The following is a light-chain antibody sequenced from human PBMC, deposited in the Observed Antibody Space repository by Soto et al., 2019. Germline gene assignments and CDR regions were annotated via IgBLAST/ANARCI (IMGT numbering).Light chain of an antibody. J-gene: IGKJ2*01. V-gene: IGKV1-39*01. CDR2: VVS. Sequence: DIQMTQSPVSLSASVGDRVTITCRASQNIDTYLNWYQQKPGKAPNLLIYVVSNLQTGVPSRFSGSGSGADFTLTIGSLQPEDSAAYYCQQPYRPPYGFGQGTKLEIK. CDR3: QQPYRPPYG. CDR1: QNIDTY.